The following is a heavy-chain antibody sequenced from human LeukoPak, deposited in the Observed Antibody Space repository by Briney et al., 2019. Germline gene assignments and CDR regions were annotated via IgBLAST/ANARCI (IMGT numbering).Heavy chain of an antibody. V-gene: IGHV3-74*01. CDR3: ARGEKSWINGFDL. J-gene: IGHJ4*02. CDR2: INSDGSGT. D-gene: IGHD2-8*01. Sequence: PGGSLRLSCAASGFXFSSHWMHWVRQAPGKGLVWVSRINSDGSGTIYADSVKGRFTISRDNAKNTLDLQMNSLRAEDTAVYYCARGEKSWINGFDLWGQGTLVTVSS. CDR1: GFXFSSHW.